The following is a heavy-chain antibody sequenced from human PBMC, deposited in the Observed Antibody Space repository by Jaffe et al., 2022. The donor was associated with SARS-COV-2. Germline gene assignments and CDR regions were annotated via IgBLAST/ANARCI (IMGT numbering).Heavy chain of an antibody. Sequence: QVQLVESGGGVVQPGRSLRLSCAASGFTFSSYAMHWVRQAPGKGLEWVAVISYDGSNKYYADSVKGRFTISRDNSKNTLYLQMNSLRAEDTAVYYCARDQGPTTVTSEGMDVWGQGTTVTVSS. D-gene: IGHD4-17*01. V-gene: IGHV3-30-3*01. CDR2: ISYDGSNK. CDR1: GFTFSSYA. J-gene: IGHJ6*02. CDR3: ARDQGPTTVTSEGMDV.